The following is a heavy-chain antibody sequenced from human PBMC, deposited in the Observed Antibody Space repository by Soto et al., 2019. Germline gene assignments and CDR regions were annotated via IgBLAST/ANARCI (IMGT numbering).Heavy chain of an antibody. CDR2: IIPILGIA. V-gene: IGHV1-69*02. CDR3: ARADSSGWYKTFDY. Sequence: SVKVSCKASGGTFSSYTISWVRQAPGQGLEWMGRIIPILGIANYAQKFQGRVTITADKSTSTAYMELSSLRSEDTAVYYCARADSSGWYKTFDYWGQGTLVTVSS. J-gene: IGHJ4*02. CDR1: GGTFSSYT. D-gene: IGHD6-19*01.